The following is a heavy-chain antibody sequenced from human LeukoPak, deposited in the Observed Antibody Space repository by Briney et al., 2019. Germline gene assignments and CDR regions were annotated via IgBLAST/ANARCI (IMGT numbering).Heavy chain of an antibody. J-gene: IGHJ2*01. CDR3: AKRIAGSATGVWWYLDL. V-gene: IGHV3-30*18. Sequence: PGGSLRLSCAVTGFTFSSYGMHWVRQAPGKGLEWVAIISNDGSNKHYADSVKGRFTVSRDNSENTLYLQMNSLRAEDTAMYYCAKRIAGSATGVWWYLDLWGRGTLVTVSS. CDR2: ISNDGSNK. D-gene: IGHD6-13*01. CDR1: GFTFSSYG.